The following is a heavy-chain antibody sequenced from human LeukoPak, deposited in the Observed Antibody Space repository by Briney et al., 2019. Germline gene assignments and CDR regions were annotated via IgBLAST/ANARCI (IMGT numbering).Heavy chain of an antibody. D-gene: IGHD3-10*01. J-gene: IGHJ3*02. V-gene: IGHV3-30*18. CDR1: GFTFSSYG. CDR2: ISYDGSNK. CDR3: AKGSRKYYYGSGSYCLDI. Sequence: GRSLRLSCAASGFTFSSYGMHWVRQAPGKGLEWVAVISYDGSNKYYADSVKGRFTISRDNSKNTLYLQMNSLRAEDTDVYYCAKGSRKYYYGSGSYCLDIWGQGTMVTVSS.